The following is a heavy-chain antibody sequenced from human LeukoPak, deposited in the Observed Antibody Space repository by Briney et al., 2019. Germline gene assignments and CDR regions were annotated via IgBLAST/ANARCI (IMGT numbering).Heavy chain of an antibody. CDR1: GFTFTNFG. Sequence: GGSLRLSCAVSGFTFTNFGTSGVRQAPGKGLEWGSGISGSGRRTYYADSVKGRFTISRDNAKSTLYLQMNSLRAGDTAIYYCAKDLGNCGGDCYYFDNWGQGTLVTVSA. D-gene: IGHD2-21*02. CDR2: ISGSGRRT. V-gene: IGHV3-23*01. J-gene: IGHJ4*02. CDR3: AKDLGNCGGDCYYFDN.